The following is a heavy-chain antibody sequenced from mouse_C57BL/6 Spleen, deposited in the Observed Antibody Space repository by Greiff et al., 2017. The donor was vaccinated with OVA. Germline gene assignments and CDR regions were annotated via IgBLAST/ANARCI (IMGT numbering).Heavy chain of an antibody. CDR2: INPGSGGT. CDR1: GYAFPNYL. V-gene: IGHV1-54*01. CDR3: ARSYYSNCDY. D-gene: IGHD2-5*01. J-gene: IGHJ2*01. Sequence: VQLQQSGAELVRPGTSVKVSCKASGYAFPNYLIEWVKQRPGQGLEWIGVINPGSGGTNYNEKFKGKATLTADKSSSTAYMQLSSLTSEDSAVYFCARSYYSNCDYWGQGTTLTVSS.